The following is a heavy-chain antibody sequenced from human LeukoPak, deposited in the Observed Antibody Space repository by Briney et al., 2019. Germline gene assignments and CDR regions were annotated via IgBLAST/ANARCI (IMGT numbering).Heavy chain of an antibody. Sequence: SVTVSFTSSAGTFTIYAISWVRQAPGQGLERMGGIIPIFGRANYAQKFQGRVTITTDESTSTAYMELSSLRSEDTAVYYCARETVVVPAAMVDDAFDIWGQGTMVTVSS. D-gene: IGHD2-2*01. CDR2: IIPIFGRA. CDR1: AGTFTIYA. CDR3: ARETVVVPAAMVDDAFDI. J-gene: IGHJ3*02. V-gene: IGHV1-69*05.